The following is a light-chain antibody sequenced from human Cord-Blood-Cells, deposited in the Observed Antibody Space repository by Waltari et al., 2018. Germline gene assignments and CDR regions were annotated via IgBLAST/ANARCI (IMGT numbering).Light chain of an antibody. CDR3: MQGTHWPPWT. J-gene: IGKJ1*01. Sequence: EVVMTQSPLSLPVTLGQPASISCRSSQSLVYSDGNTSLNWFQQRPGQSPRRLIYKVSNRDSGVPDRFSGSGSGTDFTLKISRVEAEDVGVYYCMQGTHWPPWTFGQGP. CDR1: QSLVYSDGNTS. V-gene: IGKV2-30*01. CDR2: KVS.